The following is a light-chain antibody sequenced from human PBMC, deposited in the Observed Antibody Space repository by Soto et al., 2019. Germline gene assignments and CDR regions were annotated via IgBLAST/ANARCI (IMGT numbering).Light chain of an antibody. CDR1: QVISTY. Sequence: DVQLTQSPSSLSASVGDRVTITCRGSQVISTYLKWYQQKPGKAPKVLIYAASSLQSGVPSRFSGSGSETDFTLTISSLQPEDFATYSCQQSNSITWTFGQGTKVDIK. V-gene: IGKV1-39*01. CDR3: QQSNSITWT. J-gene: IGKJ1*01. CDR2: AAS.